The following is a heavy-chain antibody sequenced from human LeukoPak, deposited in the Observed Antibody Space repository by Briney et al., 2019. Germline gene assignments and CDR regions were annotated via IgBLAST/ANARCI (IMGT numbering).Heavy chain of an antibody. CDR2: IYHSGSGST. Sequence: SETLSLTCTVSGGSISSGGHSWSWIRQPPGKGLEWIGYIYHSGSGSTYYNPSLKSRVTISIDKSKNQFSLHLNSVTPEDTAVYYCARRLTQYDCFDPWGQGILVTVSS. CDR3: ARRLTQYDCFDP. D-gene: IGHD2-2*01. J-gene: IGHJ5*02. CDR1: GGSISSGGHS. V-gene: IGHV4-30-2*01.